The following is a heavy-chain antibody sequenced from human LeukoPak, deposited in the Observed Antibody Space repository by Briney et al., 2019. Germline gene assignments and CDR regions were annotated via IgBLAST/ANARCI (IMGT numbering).Heavy chain of an antibody. Sequence: GGSLRLSCAASGFTFSSYWMIWVRQAPGKGLEWVANIKRDGSEKYYVDSVKGRFTISRDNAKNSLYLQMNSLRAEDTAVYYCARDDYYGSNHFDYWGQGTLVTVSS. D-gene: IGHD3-10*01. CDR1: GFTFSSYW. V-gene: IGHV3-7*03. CDR3: ARDDYYGSNHFDY. CDR2: IKRDGSEK. J-gene: IGHJ4*02.